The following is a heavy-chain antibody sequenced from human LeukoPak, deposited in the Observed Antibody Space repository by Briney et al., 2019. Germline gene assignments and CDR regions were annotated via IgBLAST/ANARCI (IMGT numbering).Heavy chain of an antibody. V-gene: IGHV1-46*01. CDR1: GYTFTSYY. D-gene: IGHD1-26*01. CDR2: INPSGGST. J-gene: IGHJ6*02. CDR3: ARGGPGELAPFYYYGMDV. Sequence: GASVKVSCKASGYTFTSYYMHWVRQAPGQGLEWMGIINPSGGSTSYAQKFQGRDTMTRDTSTSTVYMELSSLRSEDTAVYYCARGGPGELAPFYYYGMDVWGQGTTVTVSS.